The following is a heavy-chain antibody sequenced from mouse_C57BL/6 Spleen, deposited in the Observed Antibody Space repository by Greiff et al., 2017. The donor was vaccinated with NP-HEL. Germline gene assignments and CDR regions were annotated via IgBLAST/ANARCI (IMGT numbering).Heavy chain of an antibody. J-gene: IGHJ3*01. Sequence: QVQLQQSGPELVKPGASVKISCKASGYAFSSSWMNWVKQRPGKGLEWIGRIYPGDGDTNYNGKFKGKATLTAAKSYSTAYMQLSSLTAEDAAVYFCARWGNFTGFGDWGKGTLVTVAA. D-gene: IGHD2-1*01. CDR3: ARWGNFTGFGD. CDR2: IYPGDGDT. V-gene: IGHV1-82*01. CDR1: GYAFSSSW.